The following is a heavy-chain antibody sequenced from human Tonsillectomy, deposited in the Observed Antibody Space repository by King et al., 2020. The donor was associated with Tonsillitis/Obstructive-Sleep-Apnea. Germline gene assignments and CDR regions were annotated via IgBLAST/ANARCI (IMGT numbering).Heavy chain of an antibody. V-gene: IGHV2-5*02. J-gene: IGHJ4*02. CDR3: ARQRDFWSGYWTDY. CDR1: GFSLSTSGVG. CDR2: IYWDDDK. D-gene: IGHD3-3*01. Sequence: ITSKESGPTLVKPTQTLTLTCTFSGFSLSTSGVGVGWIRQPPGKALEWLALIYWDDDKRYSPSLKSRLTITKDTSKNQVVLTMTNMDPVDTATYYCARQRDFWSGYWTDYWGQGTLVTVSS.